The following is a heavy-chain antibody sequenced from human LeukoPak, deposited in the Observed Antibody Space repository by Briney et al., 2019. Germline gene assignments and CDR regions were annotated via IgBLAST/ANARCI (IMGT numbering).Heavy chain of an antibody. J-gene: IGHJ4*02. D-gene: IGHD2-2*01. CDR1: GYTFTDYN. CDR3: ARGGCSSTSCYAYDY. CDR2: INPYRGAT. V-gene: IGHV1-2*02. Sequence: ASVRVSFKASGYTFTDYNMHWVRQAPGQGLEWMGWINPYRGATNYAQKFQARVTMTRDTSIRTAYMEMSSLESEDPAVYYCARGGCSSTSCYAYDYWGQGARLTLSS.